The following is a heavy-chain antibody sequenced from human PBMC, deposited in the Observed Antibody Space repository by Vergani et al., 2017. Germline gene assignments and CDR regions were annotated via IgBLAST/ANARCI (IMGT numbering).Heavy chain of an antibody. CDR1: GGSISSGGYY. CDR3: ARGSRENWFDP. D-gene: IGHD6-13*01. J-gene: IGHJ5*02. CDR2: IYYSGST. V-gene: IGHV4-31*03. Sequence: QLQLQESGSGLVKPSQTLSLTCTVSGGSISSGGYYWSWIRQHPGKGLEWIGYIYYSGSTYYNPSLKSRVTISVDTSKNQFSLKLSPVTAADTAVYYCARGSRENWFDPWGQGTLVTVSS.